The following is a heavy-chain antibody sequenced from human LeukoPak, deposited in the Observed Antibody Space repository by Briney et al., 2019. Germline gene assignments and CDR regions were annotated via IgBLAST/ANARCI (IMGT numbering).Heavy chain of an antibody. J-gene: IGHJ4*02. CDR3: ARMGAIAGASANPDY. Sequence: SETLSLTCTVSSSSISGYFWSWIRQPPGKGLEWIGYIHYSGTTNYNPSLTSRVTMSVDTSKNQFSLKVSSVTAADTAVYYCARMGAIAGASANPDYWGQGTLVTVSS. CDR1: SSSISGYF. V-gene: IGHV4-59*01. CDR2: IHYSGTT. D-gene: IGHD4/OR15-4a*01.